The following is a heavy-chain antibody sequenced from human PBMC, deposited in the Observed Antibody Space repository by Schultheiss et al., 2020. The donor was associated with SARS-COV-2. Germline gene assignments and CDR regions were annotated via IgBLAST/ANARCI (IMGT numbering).Heavy chain of an antibody. CDR1: GGSFSGYY. CDR2: INHSGST. Sequence: SETLSLTWAVYGGSFSGYYWSWIRQPPGKGLEWIGEINHSGSTNYNPSLKSRVTISVDTSKNQFSLKLSSVTAADTAVYYCATLPTGDYYYYMDVWGKGTTVTVSS. V-gene: IGHV4-34*01. J-gene: IGHJ6*03. D-gene: IGHD1-14*01. CDR3: ATLPTGDYYYYMDV.